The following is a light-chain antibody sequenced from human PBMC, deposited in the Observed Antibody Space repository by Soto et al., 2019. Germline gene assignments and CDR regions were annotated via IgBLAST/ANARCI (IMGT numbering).Light chain of an antibody. CDR2: SSS. J-gene: IGKJ1*01. V-gene: IGKV4-1*01. Sequence: DIVMTQSPDSLAVSLGERATFNCKSSQTVLYSSNNKNYLAWYQQKPGQAPKLLIHSSSTRTSGVPDRFSGSGSGTDFTRTISNLQAEDVAVYYCQQYYSSPQTFGQGTKVEIK. CDR1: QTVLYSSNNKNY. CDR3: QQYYSSPQT.